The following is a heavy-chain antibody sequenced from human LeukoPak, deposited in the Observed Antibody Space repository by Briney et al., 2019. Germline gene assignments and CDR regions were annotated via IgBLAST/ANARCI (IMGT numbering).Heavy chain of an antibody. CDR3: ARAGGGSYFDAFDI. D-gene: IGHD1-26*01. CDR2: IYYSGST. J-gene: IGHJ3*02. V-gene: IGHV4-59*01. CDR1: GGSISSYY. Sequence: SETLSLTCTVSGGSISSYYWSWLRQPPGQGLEWIGYIYYSGSTNYNPSLKSRVTISVDTSKNQYSLKLSSVTAADTAVYYCARAGGGSYFDAFDIWGQGTMVTVSS.